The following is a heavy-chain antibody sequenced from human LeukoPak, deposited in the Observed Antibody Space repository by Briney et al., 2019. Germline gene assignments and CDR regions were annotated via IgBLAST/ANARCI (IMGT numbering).Heavy chain of an antibody. V-gene: IGHV5-51*01. CDR1: GYSFTNYW. D-gene: IGHD3-22*01. CDR3: ARDDHYYDSSGYYLNYYYYMDV. Sequence: GESLKISCKGSGYSFTNYWIGWVRQMPGKGLEWMGIIYPDDSDTRYSPSFQGQVTISADKSISTAYVQWSSLKASDTAMYYCARDDHYYDSSGYYLNYYYYMDVWGKGTTVTISS. J-gene: IGHJ6*03. CDR2: IYPDDSDT.